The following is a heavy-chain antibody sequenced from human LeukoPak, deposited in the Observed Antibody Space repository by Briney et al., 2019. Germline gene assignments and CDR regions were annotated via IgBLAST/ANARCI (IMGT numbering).Heavy chain of an antibody. D-gene: IGHD2-15*01. V-gene: IGHV3-21*01. Sequence: GGSLRLSCAASGFTFSSYSMNWVRQAPGKGLEWVSSISSSSSYIYYADSVKGRFTVSRDNANNLLYLHMYSLRVEDSAVYYCMPGRGYWGQGTQVAVSS. J-gene: IGHJ4*02. CDR2: ISSSSSYI. CDR3: MPGRGY. CDR1: GFTFSSYS.